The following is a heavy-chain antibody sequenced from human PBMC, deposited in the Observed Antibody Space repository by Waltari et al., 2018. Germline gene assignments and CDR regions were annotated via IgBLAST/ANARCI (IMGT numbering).Heavy chain of an antibody. J-gene: IGHJ3*02. D-gene: IGHD3-16*01. CDR3: AKDIGGEPDAFDI. CDR2: ISWNSGSI. V-gene: IGHV3-9*01. CDR1: GFTFDDYA. Sequence: EVQLVESGGGLVQPGRSLRLSCAASGFTFDDYALPWVRQAPGKGLEWVSGISWNSGSIGYADSVKGRFTISRDNAKNSLYLQMNSLRAEDTALYYCAKDIGGEPDAFDIWGQGTMVTVSS.